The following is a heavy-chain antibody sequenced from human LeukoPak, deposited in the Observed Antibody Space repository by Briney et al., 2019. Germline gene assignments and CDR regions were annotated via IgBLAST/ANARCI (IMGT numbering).Heavy chain of an antibody. D-gene: IGHD3-10*01. V-gene: IGHV4-59*01. CDR3: ARTEYYFDH. CDR2: IYYSGST. CDR1: GGSISSYY. Sequence: PSETLSLTCTVSGGSISSYYWSWIRQPPGKGLEWIGYIYYSGSTNYNPSLKSRVTMSVGTSKNQFSLKLSSVTAADTAVYYCARTEYYFDHWGQGTLVTVSS. J-gene: IGHJ4*02.